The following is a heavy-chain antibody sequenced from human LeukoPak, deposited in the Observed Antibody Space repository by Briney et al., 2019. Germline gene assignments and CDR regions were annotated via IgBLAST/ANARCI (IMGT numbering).Heavy chain of an antibody. CDR3: ARDPSNTSGRYTYFGY. V-gene: IGHV1-18*01. CDR1: GYTFTSHG. CDR2: ISAFNGET. J-gene: IGHJ4*02. D-gene: IGHD3-16*02. Sequence: ASVKVSCKPYGYTFTSHGISWVRQAPGQGLERMGWISAFNGETHYAQNLQGRVTMTTDTSTSTAYMELRSLRSDDTAVYYCARDPSNTSGRYTYFGYWGQGTLVTVSS.